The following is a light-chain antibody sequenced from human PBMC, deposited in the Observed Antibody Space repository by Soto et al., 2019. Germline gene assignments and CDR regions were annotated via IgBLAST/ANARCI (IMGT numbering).Light chain of an antibody. CDR2: EVS. V-gene: IGLV2-14*01. CDR3: SSRTRSKKLWV. CDR1: SSDVGGYNY. J-gene: IGLJ1*01. Sequence: QSALAQPASVSGSPGQSITISCTGTSSDVGGYNYVSWYQQYPGTAPKLMIYEVSNRPSGVSNRFSGSKSGNTASLTISGLQAEDEADYYCSSRTRSKKLWVFGAGIKVTV.